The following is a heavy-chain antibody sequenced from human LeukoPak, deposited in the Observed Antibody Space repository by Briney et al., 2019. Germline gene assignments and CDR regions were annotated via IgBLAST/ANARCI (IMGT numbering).Heavy chain of an antibody. CDR2: IKQDGSEK. Sequence: GGSLRLSCAASGFTFSSYWMSWVRQAPGKGLEWVANIKQDGSEKYYVDSVKGRFTISRDNAKNSLYLQMNSLRAEDTAVYYCARGLRNYYDSSGLDAFDIWGQGTMVTVSS. J-gene: IGHJ3*02. CDR1: GFTFSSYW. CDR3: ARGLRNYYDSSGLDAFDI. D-gene: IGHD3-22*01. V-gene: IGHV3-7*01.